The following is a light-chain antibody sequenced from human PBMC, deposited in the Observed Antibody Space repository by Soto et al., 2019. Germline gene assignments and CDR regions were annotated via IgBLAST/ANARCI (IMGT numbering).Light chain of an antibody. CDR1: QSVSSN. V-gene: IGKV3-15*01. CDR2: GAS. Sequence: EIVMTQSPATLSVSPGERATLSCRASQSVSSNLAWYQQKPGQAPRLLIYGASTRATGIPARFSGSGSGTEFTLTISSLQSEDFAAYYCQQYNNWLPLTFGGGTKVDI. CDR3: QQYNNWLPLT. J-gene: IGKJ4*01.